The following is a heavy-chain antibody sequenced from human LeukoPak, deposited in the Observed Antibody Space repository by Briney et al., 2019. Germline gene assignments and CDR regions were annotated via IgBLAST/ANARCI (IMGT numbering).Heavy chain of an antibody. D-gene: IGHD2-21*01. CDR1: GYTFTSYG. CDR2: ISAYNGNT. J-gene: IGHJ4*02. Sequence: ASVKVSCKASGYTFTSYGISWVRLAPGQGLEWMGWISAYNGNTNYAQKLQGRVTMTTDTSTSTAYMELRSLRSDDTAVYYCARDPSCGGDCYPGFPFDYWGQGTLVAVSS. V-gene: IGHV1-18*01. CDR3: ARDPSCGGDCYPGFPFDY.